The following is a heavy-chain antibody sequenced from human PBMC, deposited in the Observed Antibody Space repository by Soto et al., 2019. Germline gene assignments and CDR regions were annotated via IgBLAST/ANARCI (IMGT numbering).Heavy chain of an antibody. J-gene: IGHJ4*02. D-gene: IGHD2-2*02. CDR2: ISAGGST. V-gene: IGHV3-23*01. Sequence: GGSLRLSCTASGFTFSDYAMSWVRQPPGKGLEWVSVISAGGSTYYADSVKGRFTVSRANSKNTLYLQMNSLRAEDTAVYYCANVPIWCSSTSCYTEGFDYWGQGTLVTVSS. CDR1: GFTFSDYA. CDR3: ANVPIWCSSTSCYTEGFDY.